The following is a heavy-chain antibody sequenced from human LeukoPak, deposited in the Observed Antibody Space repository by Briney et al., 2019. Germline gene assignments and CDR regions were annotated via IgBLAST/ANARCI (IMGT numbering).Heavy chain of an antibody. D-gene: IGHD4-11*01. J-gene: IGHJ6*03. V-gene: IGHV4-59*01. CDR2: IHYSGST. CDR1: GGSITNYY. Sequence: SETLSLTCTVSGGSITNYYWTWVRQPPGKGLEWIGYIHYSGSTNYNPSLKSRVTISVDTSKNQFSLKLSSVTAADTAVYYCARASVTYYYYYYMDVWGKGTTVTVSS. CDR3: ARASVTYYYYYYMDV.